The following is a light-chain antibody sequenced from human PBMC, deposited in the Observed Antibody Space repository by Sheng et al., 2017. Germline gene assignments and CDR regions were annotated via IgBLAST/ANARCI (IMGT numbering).Light chain of an antibody. Sequence: SSEMTQDPAVSVDLGQTVTITCQGDNLRRHHASWYRQRPGQAPVLVMFGKNSRPSGIPDRISGTSSGDTTSLTITGAQAEDEGDYYCYCRATNGNQWLFGGGTKLTVL. V-gene: IGLV3-19*01. J-gene: IGLJ3*02. CDR2: GKN. CDR3: YCRATNGNQWL. CDR1: NLRRHH.